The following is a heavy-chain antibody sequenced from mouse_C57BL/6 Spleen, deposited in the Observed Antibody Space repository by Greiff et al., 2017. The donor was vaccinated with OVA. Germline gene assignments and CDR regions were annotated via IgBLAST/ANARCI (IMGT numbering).Heavy chain of an antibody. J-gene: IGHJ4*01. V-gene: IGHV1-42*01. CDR2: INPSTGGT. D-gene: IGHD1-1*01. CDR3: AYYYGSYAMDY. CDR1: GYSFTGYY. Sequence: VQLQQSGPELVKPGASVKISCTASGYSFTGYYMNWVKQSPEKSLEWIGEINPSTGGTTYNQKFKAKATLTVDKSSSTAYMQLKSLTSEDSAVYYCAYYYGSYAMDYWGQGTSVTVSS.